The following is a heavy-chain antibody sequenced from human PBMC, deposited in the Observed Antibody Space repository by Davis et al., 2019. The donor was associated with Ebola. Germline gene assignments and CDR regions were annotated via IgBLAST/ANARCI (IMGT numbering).Heavy chain of an antibody. J-gene: IGHJ6*03. Sequence: PSETLSLTCTVSGGSIGRGGYYWNWIRQHPGKGLEWLGRIYSSGSTDYNPSLQSRITISIDTSKNQFALNLSSVTAADTAVYHCATSTSTGWPLGHYHMDVWGKGTTVTVSS. V-gene: IGHV4-31*03. CDR1: GGSIGRGGYY. CDR3: ATSTSTGWPLGHYHMDV. CDR2: IYSSGST. D-gene: IGHD6-19*01.